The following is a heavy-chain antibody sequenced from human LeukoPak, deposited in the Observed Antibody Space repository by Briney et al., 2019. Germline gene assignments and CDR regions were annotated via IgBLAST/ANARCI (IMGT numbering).Heavy chain of an antibody. D-gene: IGHD2-15*01. Sequence: PGRSLRLSCAASGFTFSSYAMHWVHQAPGKGLEWVAVISYDGSNKYYADSVKGRFTISRDNSKNTLYVQMNSLRAEDTAIYYCAKLKDIDLGWGIDIWGQGTTVTVS. CDR2: ISYDGSNK. CDR3: AKLKDIDLGWGIDI. V-gene: IGHV3-30-3*02. J-gene: IGHJ6*02. CDR1: GFTFSSYA.